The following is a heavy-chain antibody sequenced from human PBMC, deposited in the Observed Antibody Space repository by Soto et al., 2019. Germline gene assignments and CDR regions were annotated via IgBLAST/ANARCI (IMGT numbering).Heavy chain of an antibody. D-gene: IGHD3-3*01. Sequence: GALRLSCAASGFTFSSYAMSWVRQAPGKGLEWVSAISGSGGSTYYADSVKGRFTISRDNSKNTLYLQMNSLRAEDTAVYYCAKDKPAYYDFWSGYYVWGQGTLVTVSS. V-gene: IGHV3-23*01. J-gene: IGHJ4*02. CDR2: ISGSGGST. CDR1: GFTFSSYA. CDR3: AKDKPAYYDFWSGYYV.